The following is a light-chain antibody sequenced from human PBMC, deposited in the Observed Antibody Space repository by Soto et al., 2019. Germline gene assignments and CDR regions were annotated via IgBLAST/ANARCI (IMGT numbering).Light chain of an antibody. CDR1: SSNIGSDT. V-gene: IGLV1-44*01. CDR2: SND. Sequence: QSVLTQPPSASGTPEQRVTISCSGSSSNIGSDTVKWYQQLPGTAPKLLMYSNDQRPSGVPDRFSGSKSGTSASLAISGLQSEDEADYYCAVWDDSLNGWVFGGGTKLTVL. J-gene: IGLJ3*02. CDR3: AVWDDSLNGWV.